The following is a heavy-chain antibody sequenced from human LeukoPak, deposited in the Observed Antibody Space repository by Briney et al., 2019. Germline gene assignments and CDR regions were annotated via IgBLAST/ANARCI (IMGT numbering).Heavy chain of an antibody. D-gene: IGHD2/OR15-2a*01. CDR1: GYTFTAYY. V-gene: IGHV1-2*02. CDR3: ARVNGKNNDIFEN. J-gene: IGHJ3*02. Sequence: ASVKVSCKASGYTFTAYYIHWVRQAPGQGLEWMGWIYPNSGDTRFPQKFQDRVTLTRDTSINTVYMELRSLTSDDTTVYYCARVNGKNNDIFENWGQGTMVTVSS. CDR2: IYPNSGDT.